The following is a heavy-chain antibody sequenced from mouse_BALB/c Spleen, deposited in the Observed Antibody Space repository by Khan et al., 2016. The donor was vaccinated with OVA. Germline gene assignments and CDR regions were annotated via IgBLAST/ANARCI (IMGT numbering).Heavy chain of an antibody. CDR1: GYTFTSYW. J-gene: IGHJ2*01. CDR2: TNPTSGYT. V-gene: IGHV1-7*01. CDR3: ARDRIDY. Sequence: VQLKQSGAELAKPGASVKMSCTASGYTFTSYWMHWIKQRPGQGLEWIGYTNPTSGYTDYNQKFKDKATLTADKSSSTAYMQLSSLTSDDSAVYYCARDRIDYWGQGTALTVSS.